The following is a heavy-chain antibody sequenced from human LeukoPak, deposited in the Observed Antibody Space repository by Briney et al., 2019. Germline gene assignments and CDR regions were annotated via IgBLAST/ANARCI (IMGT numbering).Heavy chain of an antibody. D-gene: IGHD3-10*01. Sequence: SETLSLTCTVSGGSISTSICYWGWIRQPPGKGLEWIGYIYYSGSTNYNPSLKSRVTISVDTSKNQFSLKLSSVTAADTAVYYCARHMVRGLYDYWGQGTLVTVSP. CDR3: ARHMVRGLYDY. V-gene: IGHV4-61*05. J-gene: IGHJ4*02. CDR2: IYYSGST. CDR1: GGSISTSICY.